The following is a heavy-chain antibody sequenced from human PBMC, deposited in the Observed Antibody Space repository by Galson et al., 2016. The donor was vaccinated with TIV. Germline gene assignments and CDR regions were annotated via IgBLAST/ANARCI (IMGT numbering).Heavy chain of an antibody. J-gene: IGHJ4*02. D-gene: IGHD3-10*01. CDR1: GFSFGDFA. Sequence: SLRLSCAASGFSFGDFAIHWVRQAPGKGLEWVSGLSGNSYSKGYADSVKGRFTISRDNAKDSLYLQMNNLRAEDTAVYYCARRGNYLGSGSSDSWGQGTLVTVSS. CDR3: ARRGNYLGSGSSDS. CDR2: LSGNSYSK. V-gene: IGHV3-9*01.